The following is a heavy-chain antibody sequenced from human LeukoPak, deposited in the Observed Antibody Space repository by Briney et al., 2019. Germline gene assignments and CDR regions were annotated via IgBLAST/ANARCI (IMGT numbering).Heavy chain of an antibody. Sequence: SGGSLRLSCAASGFTFSSYGMHWVRQAPGKGLEWVAVISYDGSNKYYADSVKGRFTISRDNSKNTLYLQMNSLRAEDTAVYYCAKDSGDPWGQGTLVTVSS. D-gene: IGHD1-14*01. CDR2: ISYDGSNK. V-gene: IGHV3-30*18. CDR1: GFTFSSYG. CDR3: AKDSGDP. J-gene: IGHJ5*02.